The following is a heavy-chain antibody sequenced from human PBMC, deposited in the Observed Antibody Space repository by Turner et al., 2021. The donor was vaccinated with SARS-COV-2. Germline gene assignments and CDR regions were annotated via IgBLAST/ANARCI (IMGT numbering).Heavy chain of an antibody. CDR2: ISAYNGNT. D-gene: IGHD5-12*01. V-gene: IGHV1-18*01. CDR3: ARDDPDIVATITIY. CDR1: GYTFTSYG. J-gene: IGHJ4*02. Sequence: QVQLVQSGAEVQKPGASVKVSCKASGYTFTSYGISWVRQAPGQGLEWMGWISAYNGNTNYAQKLKGRVTMTTDTSTSTAYMELRSLRSDDTAVYYCARDDPDIVATITIYWGQGTLVTVSS.